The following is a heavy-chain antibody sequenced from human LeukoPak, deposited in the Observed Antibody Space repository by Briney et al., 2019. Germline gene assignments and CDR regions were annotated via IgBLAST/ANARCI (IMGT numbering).Heavy chain of an antibody. J-gene: IGHJ4*02. Sequence: GGSLRLSCAASGFTLSDYYMSWIRQAPGKGLEWVGYISNSGSTIYYADSVRGRFTISRGNAKNSLYLQMSSLRAEDTAVYYCVREKAASAYWGQGTLVTVSS. V-gene: IGHV3-11*01. CDR2: ISNSGSTI. CDR1: GFTLSDYY. D-gene: IGHD6-25*01. CDR3: VREKAASAY.